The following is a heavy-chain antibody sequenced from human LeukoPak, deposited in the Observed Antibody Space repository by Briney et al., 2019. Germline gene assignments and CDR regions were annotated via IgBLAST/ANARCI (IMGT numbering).Heavy chain of an antibody. D-gene: IGHD3-10*01. J-gene: IGHJ6*02. CDR2: IIPILGIA. CDR3: ARALLWFGELDHSYYYYGMDV. Sequence: ASVKVSCKASGGTFSSYAISWVRQAPGQGLEWMGRIIPILGIANYVQKFQGRVTITADKSTSTAYMELSSLRSEDTAVYYCARALLWFGELDHSYYYYGMDVWGQGTTVTVSS. V-gene: IGHV1-69*04. CDR1: GGTFSSYA.